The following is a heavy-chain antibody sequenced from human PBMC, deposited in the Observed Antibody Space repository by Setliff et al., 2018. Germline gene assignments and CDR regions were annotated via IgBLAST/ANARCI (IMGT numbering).Heavy chain of an antibody. CDR3: ASFSLDDSSGWPTFDY. D-gene: IGHD6-19*01. V-gene: IGHV1-2*06. Sequence: ASVKVSCKASGYTFTGYYMHWVRQAPGQGLEWMGRINPNSGGTNYAQKFQGRVTMTRDTSISTAYMELSRLRSDDTAVHYCASFSLDDSSGWPTFDYWGQGTLVTVSS. CDR1: GYTFTGYY. CDR2: INPNSGGT. J-gene: IGHJ4*02.